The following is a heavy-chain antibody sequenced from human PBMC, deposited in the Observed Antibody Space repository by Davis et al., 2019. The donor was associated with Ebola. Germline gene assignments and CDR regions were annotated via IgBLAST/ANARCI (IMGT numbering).Heavy chain of an antibody. V-gene: IGHV1-2*02. CDR3: ARGSPVTVTGFYYFEY. CDR2: INPDSGDT. Sequence: ASVKVSCKASGYTFTGYNIYWVRQAPGQGLEWMGWINPDSGDTHYAQKFQGRVTMTRDTSISTAYMELSSLRSDDTALYYCARGSPVTVTGFYYFEYWGQGTLVTVSS. CDR1: GYTFTGYN. J-gene: IGHJ4*02. D-gene: IGHD4-17*01.